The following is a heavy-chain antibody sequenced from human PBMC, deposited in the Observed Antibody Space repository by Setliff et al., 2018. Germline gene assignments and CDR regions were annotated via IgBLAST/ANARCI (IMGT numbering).Heavy chain of an antibody. J-gene: IGHJ4*02. CDR1: GGSVRGYY. CDR3: VRHRGQLLRWAFDS. D-gene: IGHD3-10*01. CDR2: MYYSGDT. V-gene: IGHV4-59*08. Sequence: SETLSLTCTVSGGSVRGYYWSWIRQPPGKGLEWIGYMYYSGDTNYNPSLKSRVTISVDTSKNQFSLELRSVTAADTAIYYCVRHRGQLLRWAFDSWGQGILVTVSS.